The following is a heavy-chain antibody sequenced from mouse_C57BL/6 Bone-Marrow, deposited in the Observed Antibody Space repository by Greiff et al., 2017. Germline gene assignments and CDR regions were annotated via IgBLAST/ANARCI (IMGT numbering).Heavy chain of an antibody. CDR1: GYTFTSYG. V-gene: IGHV1-81*01. CDR2: LYPRSGNT. J-gene: IGHJ3*01. D-gene: IGHD1-1*01. Sequence: QVQLKESGAELARPGASVKLSCKASGYTFTSYGISWVKQRTGQGLVWIGELYPRSGNTYYTEKFKGKATLTADKSSSTAYMELRSLTSEDSAVYFWAREDYGSSPWFAYWGQGTLVTVSA. CDR3: AREDYGSSPWFAY.